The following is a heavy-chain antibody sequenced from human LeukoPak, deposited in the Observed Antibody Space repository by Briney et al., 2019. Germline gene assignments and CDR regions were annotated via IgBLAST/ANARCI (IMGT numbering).Heavy chain of an antibody. CDR1: GGSFNGYY. CDR2: INHSGST. V-gene: IGHV4-34*01. J-gene: IGHJ3*02. CDR3: ARGIPNAFDI. Sequence: SETLSLTCAVSGGSFNGYYWSWIRQPPGKGLEWIGEINHSGSTNYNPSLKSRVTISVDTSKNQFSLKLSSVTAADTTIYYCARGIPNAFDIWGQGTLVTVSS.